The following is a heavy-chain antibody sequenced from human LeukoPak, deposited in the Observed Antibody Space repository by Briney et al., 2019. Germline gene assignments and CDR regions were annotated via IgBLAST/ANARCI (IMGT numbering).Heavy chain of an antibody. Sequence: SVKVSCKASGGTFSSYAISWVRQAPGQGLEWMGGIIPIFGTANYAQKFQGRVTITADESTSTAYMELSSLRSEDTAAYYCARSLWSGYYHYYYYYMDVWGKGTTVTVSS. CDR1: GGTFSSYA. CDR2: IIPIFGTA. V-gene: IGHV1-69*13. D-gene: IGHD3-3*01. J-gene: IGHJ6*03. CDR3: ARSLWSGYYHYYYYYMDV.